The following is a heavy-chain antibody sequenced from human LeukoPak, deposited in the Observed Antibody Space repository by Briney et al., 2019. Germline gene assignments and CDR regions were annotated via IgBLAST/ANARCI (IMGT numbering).Heavy chain of an antibody. CDR3: ASVDTEYYYGSGSYSVRFPLFDI. CDR1: GGSFSGYY. CDR2: INHSGST. V-gene: IGHV4-34*01. Sequence: SETLSLTCAVYGGSFSGYYWSWIRQPPGKGLEWIGEINHSGSTNYNPSLKSRVIMSIDPSKNQFSLKLSSVTAADTAVYYCASVDTEYYYGSGSYSVRFPLFDIWGQGTMVTVSS. J-gene: IGHJ3*02. D-gene: IGHD3-10*01.